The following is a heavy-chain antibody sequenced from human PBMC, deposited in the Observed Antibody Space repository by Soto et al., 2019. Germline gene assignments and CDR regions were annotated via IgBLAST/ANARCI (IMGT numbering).Heavy chain of an antibody. V-gene: IGHV3-11*05. CDR3: ARGDSSGWYSGEVDY. CDR1: GFTFSSYY. CDR2: ISSSSSYT. Sequence: PGGSLRLSFAASGFTFSSYYMSWIRQAPGKGLEWVSYISSSSSYTNYADSVKGRFTISRDNAKNSLYLQMNSLRAEDTAVYYCARGDSSGWYSGEVDYWGQGTLVTLSS. D-gene: IGHD6-19*01. J-gene: IGHJ4*02.